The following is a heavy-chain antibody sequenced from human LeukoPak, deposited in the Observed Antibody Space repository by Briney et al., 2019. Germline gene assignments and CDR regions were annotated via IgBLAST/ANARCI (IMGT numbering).Heavy chain of an antibody. Sequence: ASVKVSCKVSGYTLTELSMHWVRQAPGKGLEWMGGFDPEDGETIYAQKFQGRVTMTEDTSTDTAYMELSSLRSEDTAVYYCATVMVVAGTARPLPRIWGQGTMVTVSS. V-gene: IGHV1-24*01. D-gene: IGHD6-19*01. CDR2: FDPEDGET. CDR1: GYTLTELS. J-gene: IGHJ3*02. CDR3: ATVMVVAGTARPLPRI.